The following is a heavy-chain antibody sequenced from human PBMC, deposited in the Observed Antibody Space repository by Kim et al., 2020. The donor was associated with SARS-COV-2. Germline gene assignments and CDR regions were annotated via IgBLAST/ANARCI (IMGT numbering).Heavy chain of an antibody. CDR1: GGSISSNNFY. V-gene: IGHV4-39*01. CDR3: ARGGLRTVIVYFNY. CDR2: IYYSGNT. J-gene: IGHJ4*02. D-gene: IGHD3-16*02. Sequence: SETLSLTCTVSGGSISSNNFYWGWIRQPPGKGLEWIGSIYYSGNTYYNPSLKSRVTISVDTSKNQFSLNLSSVTAADTAVYYCARGGLRTVIVYFNYWGQGTLVTVSS.